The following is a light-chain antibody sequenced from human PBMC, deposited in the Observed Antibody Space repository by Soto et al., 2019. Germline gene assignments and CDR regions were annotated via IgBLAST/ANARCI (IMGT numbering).Light chain of an antibody. CDR1: QIVGDR. Sequence: VKTQGPGALSVSPGERGTLSCRATQIVGDRLAWHQQTPGQSPRLLIYVASTRATSIPPRIIASGPGAEFPLTKSSLPSEDFGLYSCAPNTNWPHFTFGRGTR. CDR2: VAS. J-gene: IGKJ5*01. V-gene: IGKV3D-15*01. CDR3: APNTNWPHFT.